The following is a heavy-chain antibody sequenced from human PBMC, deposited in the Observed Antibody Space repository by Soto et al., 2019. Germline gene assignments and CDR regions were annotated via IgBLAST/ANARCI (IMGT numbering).Heavy chain of an antibody. V-gene: IGHV3-66*01. Sequence: PGGSLRLSCAASGFTVSSNYMSWVRQAPGKGLEWVSVIYSGGSTYYADSVKGRFTISRDNSKNTLYLQMNSLRAEDTAVYYCARERAARTLYYYGMDVWGQGTTVTVSS. CDR1: GFTVSSNY. CDR3: ARERAARTLYYYGMDV. D-gene: IGHD6-6*01. CDR2: IYSGGST. J-gene: IGHJ6*02.